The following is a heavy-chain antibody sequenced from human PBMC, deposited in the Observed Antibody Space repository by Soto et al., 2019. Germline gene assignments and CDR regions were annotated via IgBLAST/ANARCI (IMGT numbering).Heavy chain of an antibody. D-gene: IGHD6-19*01. V-gene: IGHV4-4*07. CDR2: IYTSGST. CDR3: ARTGEEVAGTPLYYFVY. Sequence: SETLSLTCTVSGGSISSYYWSWIRQPAGKGLEWIGRIYTSGSTNYNPSLKSRVTMSVDTSKNQFSLKLSSVTAADTAVYYCARTGEEVAGTPLYYFVYWGKGTLVTVSS. J-gene: IGHJ4*02. CDR1: GGSISSYY.